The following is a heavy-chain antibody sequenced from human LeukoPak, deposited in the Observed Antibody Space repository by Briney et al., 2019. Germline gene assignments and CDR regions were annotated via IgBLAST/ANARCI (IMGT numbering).Heavy chain of an antibody. CDR2: ISGSGGST. D-gene: IGHD3-22*01. J-gene: IGHJ4*02. CDR1: GFTFSSYA. Sequence: GGSLRLSCAASGFTFSSYAISWVRQAPGKGLEWVSAISGSGGSTYYADSVKGRFTISRDNSKNTLYLQMNSLRAEDTAIYYCAKDSSGYYPPARFDYWGQGTLVTVSS. CDR3: AKDSSGYYPPARFDY. V-gene: IGHV3-23*01.